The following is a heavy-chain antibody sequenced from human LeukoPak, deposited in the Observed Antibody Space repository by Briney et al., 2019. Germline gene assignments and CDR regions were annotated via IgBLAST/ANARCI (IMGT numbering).Heavy chain of an antibody. CDR1: GCSFTSYW. CDR2: MNPNSGNT. CDR3: ARGKKYQLPQPVARRPKDYYYYYMDV. D-gene: IGHD2-2*01. V-gene: IGHV1-8*03. Sequence: GESLKISCKGSGCSFTSYWIGWVRQMPGKGLEWMGWMNPNSGNTGYAQKFQGRVTITRNTSISTAYMELSSLRSEDTAVYYCARGKKYQLPQPVARRPKDYYYYYMDVWGKGTTVTVSS. J-gene: IGHJ6*03.